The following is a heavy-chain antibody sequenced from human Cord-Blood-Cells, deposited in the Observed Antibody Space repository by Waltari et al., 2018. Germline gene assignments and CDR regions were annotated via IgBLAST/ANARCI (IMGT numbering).Heavy chain of an antibody. V-gene: IGHV4-4*07. D-gene: IGHD6-19*01. CDR3: ARGIAVAGYNWFDP. Sequence: QVQLQESGPGLVKPSETLSLTCTVSGGSISSYYWRWIRQPAGKGLEWIGRIYTSGSTNYNPSLKSRVTMSVDTSKNQFSLKLSSVTAADTAVYYCARGIAVAGYNWFDPWGQGTLVTVSS. J-gene: IGHJ5*02. CDR1: GGSISSYY. CDR2: IYTSGST.